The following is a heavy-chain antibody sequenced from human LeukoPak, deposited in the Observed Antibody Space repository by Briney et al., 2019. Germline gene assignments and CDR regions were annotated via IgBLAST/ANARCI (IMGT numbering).Heavy chain of an antibody. CDR3: ARVFSSSGRYYFDY. V-gene: IGHV3-20*04. CDR1: GFTFDDYG. CDR2: INWNGGST. J-gene: IGHJ4*02. D-gene: IGHD6-25*01. Sequence: PGGSLRLSCAASGFTFDDYGMSWVRQVPGKGLEWVSNINWNGGSTGYADSVKGRFTISRDNAKNSLYLQMNSLRAEDTALYYCARVFSSSGRYYFDYWGQGTLVTVSS.